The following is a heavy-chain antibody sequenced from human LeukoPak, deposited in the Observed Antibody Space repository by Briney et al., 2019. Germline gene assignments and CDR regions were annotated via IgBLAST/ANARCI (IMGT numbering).Heavy chain of an antibody. Sequence: AASVEVSCKASGGTFSSYAISWVRQAPGQGLEWMGWINTNNGKSMYAQGFTGRFVFSMDTSVSTAYLEIDSLKAEDTAVYYCARDGGLVFDYWGQGTLVTVSS. CDR2: INTNNGKS. CDR3: ARDGGLVFDY. V-gene: IGHV7-4-1*01. J-gene: IGHJ4*02. CDR1: GGTFSSYA. D-gene: IGHD2-8*02.